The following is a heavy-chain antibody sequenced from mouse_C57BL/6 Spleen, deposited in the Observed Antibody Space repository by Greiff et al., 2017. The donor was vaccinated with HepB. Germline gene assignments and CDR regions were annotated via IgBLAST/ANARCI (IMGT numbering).Heavy chain of an antibody. V-gene: IGHV2-5*01. J-gene: IGHJ1*03. CDR2: IWRGGST. CDR3: AKRGWYFDV. Sequence: QVQLKESGPGLVQPSQSLSITCTVSGFSLTSYGVHWVRQSPGKGLEWLGVIWRGGSTDYNAACMSRLSITKDNSKSQVFFKMNSLQADDTAIYYCAKRGWYFDVWGTGTTVTVSS. CDR1: GFSLTSYG.